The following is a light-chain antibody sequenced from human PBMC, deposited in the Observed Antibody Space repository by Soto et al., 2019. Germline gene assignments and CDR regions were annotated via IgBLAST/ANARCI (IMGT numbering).Light chain of an antibody. CDR3: QQYGSSIT. CDR1: QSVSGSY. CDR2: GAS. Sequence: EIVLTKSPGTLSLSPGERVTVSCRASQSVSGSYLAWYQQKPGQAPRLLVYGASSRASGIPDRFSGSGSGTDFTLTISRLEPEDFAVYYCQQYGSSITFGQGTRLEI. V-gene: IGKV3-20*01. J-gene: IGKJ5*01.